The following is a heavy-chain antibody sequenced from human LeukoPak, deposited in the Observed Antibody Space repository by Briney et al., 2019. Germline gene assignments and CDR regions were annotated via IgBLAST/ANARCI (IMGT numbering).Heavy chain of an antibody. CDR1: GFTFSSYW. V-gene: IGHV3-7*01. CDR3: AREHVRYYYYGMDV. J-gene: IGHJ6*02. Sequence: GGSLRLSCAASGFTFSSYWMSWVRQAPGKGLEWVANIKQDGSEKYYVDSVKGRFTISRDNAKNSLYLQMNSLRAEDTAVYYCAREHVRYYYYGMDVWGQGTTVTVSS. CDR2: IKQDGSEK.